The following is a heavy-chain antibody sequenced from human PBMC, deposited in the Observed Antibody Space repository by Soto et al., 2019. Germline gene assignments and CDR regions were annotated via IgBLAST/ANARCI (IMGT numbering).Heavy chain of an antibody. Sequence: AGSLRLSCVVSGFTFNNYAMNWVRLAPGKGLEWVSSISDSGGSTYYADSVKGRFTISRDNSKNTLYLQMNSLRAEDTAVYYCAKGRASGGLYGMDVWGQGTTVTVSS. V-gene: IGHV3-23*01. D-gene: IGHD2-15*01. CDR2: ISDSGGST. J-gene: IGHJ6*02. CDR1: GFTFNNYA. CDR3: AKGRASGGLYGMDV.